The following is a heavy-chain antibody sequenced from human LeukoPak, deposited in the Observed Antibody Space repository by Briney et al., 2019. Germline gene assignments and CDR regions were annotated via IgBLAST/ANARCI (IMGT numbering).Heavy chain of an antibody. CDR1: GFKFSGYS. J-gene: IGHJ4*02. V-gene: IGHV3-23*01. CDR3: AKDYPDLTPATTTLGPFFDA. D-gene: IGHD4-11*01. Sequence: PGGSLRLSCEASGFKFSGYSMNWVRQAPGKGLEWVSTITSGLTTYYADSVRGRFTISRDNSKNTVYLQMCSLRAEDTALYYCAKDYPDLTPATTTLGPFFDAWGPGTLVTVSS. CDR2: ITSGLTT.